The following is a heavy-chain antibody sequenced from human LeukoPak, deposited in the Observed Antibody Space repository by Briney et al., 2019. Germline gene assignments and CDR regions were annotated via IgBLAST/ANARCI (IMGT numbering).Heavy chain of an antibody. D-gene: IGHD6-6*01. CDR3: ASLEYSSSSFAFGI. CDR1: GYTFTSYG. J-gene: IGHJ3*02. CDR2: IIPIFGTA. Sequence: SVKVSCKASGYTFTSYGISWVRQAPGQGLEWMGGIIPIFGTANYAQKFQGRVTITTDESTSTAYMELSSLRSEDTAVYYCASLEYSSSSFAFGIWGQGTMVTVSS. V-gene: IGHV1-69*05.